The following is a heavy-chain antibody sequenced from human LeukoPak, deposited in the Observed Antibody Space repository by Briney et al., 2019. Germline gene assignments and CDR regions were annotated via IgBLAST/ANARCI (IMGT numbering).Heavy chain of an antibody. V-gene: IGHV4-39*01. Sequence: PSETLSLTYTVSGDSISSSSYYWGWIRQPPGKGPEWIGTIFYSGSTYYNPSLKSRVTMSVDTSKNQFSLTLSSVTAADTAVYYCARSDKAAAGPFDYWGQGTLVTVSS. J-gene: IGHJ4*02. D-gene: IGHD6-13*01. CDR2: IFYSGST. CDR1: GDSISSSSYY. CDR3: ARSDKAAAGPFDY.